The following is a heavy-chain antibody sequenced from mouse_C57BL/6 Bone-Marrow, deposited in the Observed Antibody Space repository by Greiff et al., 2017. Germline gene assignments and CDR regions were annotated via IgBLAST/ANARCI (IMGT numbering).Heavy chain of an antibody. CDR2: IDPFDSYT. Sequence: VQLQQPGAELVKPGASVKLSCKASGYTFTSYWMQWVKQRPGQGLEWIGEIDPFDSYTNYNQKFKGKGTLTVDTTSSTAYMQLSSLTSEDSAVYYCAREGAYYSNAWFAYWGQGTLVTVSA. CDR1: GYTFTSYW. D-gene: IGHD2-5*01. V-gene: IGHV1-50*01. CDR3: AREGAYYSNAWFAY. J-gene: IGHJ3*01.